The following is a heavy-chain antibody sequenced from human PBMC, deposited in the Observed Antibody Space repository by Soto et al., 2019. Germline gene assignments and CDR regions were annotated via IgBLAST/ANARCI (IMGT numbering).Heavy chain of an antibody. V-gene: IGHV1-3*04. CDR3: ARGRYGDY. D-gene: IGHD1-1*01. J-gene: IGHJ4*02. Sequence: QVQLVQSGAEVKKPGASVKVSCKPSGYTFTSYAIHWVRQAPGQGLEWMGWINTAKDNTQYSQNYQGRVTITRDTSASIVHMEVSSLRSDDTAVYYCARGRYGDYWGQGALVTVSS. CDR1: GYTFTSYA. CDR2: INTAKDNT.